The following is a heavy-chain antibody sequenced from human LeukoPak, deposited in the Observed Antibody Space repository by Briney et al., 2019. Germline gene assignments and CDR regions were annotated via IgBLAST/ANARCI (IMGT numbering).Heavy chain of an antibody. CDR3: GLLSGYHIEN. CDR2: IKSESDGGTA. Sequence: PGGSLRLPCEGSGFTFTSAWMSWVRQVPGKGLQWVGRIKSESDGGTAEYGAPVKGRFIISGDDSLGTVFLHMDSLKIEDTAVYHCGLLSGYHIENWGQGTLVTVSS. CDR1: GFTFTSAW. V-gene: IGHV3-15*01. J-gene: IGHJ4*02. D-gene: IGHD3-3*01.